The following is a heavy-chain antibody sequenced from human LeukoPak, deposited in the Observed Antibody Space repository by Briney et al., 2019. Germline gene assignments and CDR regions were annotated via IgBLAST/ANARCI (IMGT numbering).Heavy chain of an antibody. Sequence: SKTLSLTCTVSGGSISSGNNHWSWIRPPAGKGLECIGHIYTSGSTNYNPSLKSRVTISVDTSKNQFSLKLSSVTAADTAVYYCATTTVTTSAGFDYWGQGTLVTVSP. CDR1: GGSISSGNNH. J-gene: IGHJ4*02. CDR3: ATTTVTTSAGFDY. CDR2: IYTSGST. V-gene: IGHV4-61*09. D-gene: IGHD4-17*01.